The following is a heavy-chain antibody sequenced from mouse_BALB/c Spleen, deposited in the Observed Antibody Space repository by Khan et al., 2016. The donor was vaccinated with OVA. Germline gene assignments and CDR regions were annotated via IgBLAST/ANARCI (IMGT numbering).Heavy chain of an antibody. CDR1: GYTFTDYA. Sequence: QVQLQQSGAELVRPGVSVKISCKGSGYTFTDYAMHWVKQSHAKSLEWIGVISTYYGDADYNQKFKGKATMTVDKYASTAYMELARLTAEDSAIDYCARGSGNSRFAYWGQGTLVTVSA. CDR3: ARGSGNSRFAY. V-gene: IGHV1S137*01. J-gene: IGHJ3*01. D-gene: IGHD1-3*01. CDR2: ISTYYGDA.